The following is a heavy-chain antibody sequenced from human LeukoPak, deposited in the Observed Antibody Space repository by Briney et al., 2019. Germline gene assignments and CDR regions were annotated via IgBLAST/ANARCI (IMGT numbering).Heavy chain of an antibody. CDR1: GFTFSNYG. V-gene: IGHV3-48*03. CDR3: ARESYYGSGTYFNFDY. Sequence: GGSLTLSCAASGFTFSNYGINWVRQAPGKGLEWVSYISNSGGATNYGDSVRGRFTISRDNSKNSLYLEMNSLRAEDTAIYYCARESYYGSGTYFNFDYWGQGILVTVSS. J-gene: IGHJ4*02. D-gene: IGHD3-10*01. CDR2: ISNSGGAT.